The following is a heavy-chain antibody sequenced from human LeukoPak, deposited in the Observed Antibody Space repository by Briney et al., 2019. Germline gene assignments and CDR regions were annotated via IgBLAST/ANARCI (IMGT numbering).Heavy chain of an antibody. J-gene: IGHJ6*03. CDR2: ISGSGGTT. CDR3: AKSPYFYNSGRYVDV. Sequence: GGSLRLSCVPSGFTFSSFAMTWVRQAPGKGLEWVSSISGSGGTTYYADSIKGRFTISRDSSKNMLYLQMYRLRAEDTAVYYCAKSPYFYNSGRYVDVWGKGTTVTVSS. CDR1: GFTFSSFA. D-gene: IGHD3-10*01. V-gene: IGHV3-23*01.